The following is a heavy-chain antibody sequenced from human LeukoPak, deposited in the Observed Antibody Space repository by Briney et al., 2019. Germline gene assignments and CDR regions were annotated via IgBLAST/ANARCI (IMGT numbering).Heavy chain of an antibody. D-gene: IGHD6-19*01. V-gene: IGHV3-9*01. CDR2: SSWNSGSI. Sequence: GRSLRLSCAASGFTFDDYAMHWVRQAPGKGLEWVSGSSWNSGSIGYADSVKGRFTISRDNAKNSLYLQMNSLRAEDTALYYCAKDMGDSGWFDAFDIWGQGTMVTVSS. CDR3: AKDMGDSGWFDAFDI. J-gene: IGHJ3*02. CDR1: GFTFDDYA.